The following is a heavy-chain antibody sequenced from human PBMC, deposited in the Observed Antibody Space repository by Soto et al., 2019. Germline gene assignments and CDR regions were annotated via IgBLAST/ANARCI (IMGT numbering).Heavy chain of an antibody. V-gene: IGHV4-30-4*01. Sequence: SETLSLTCTVSGGSISSGDYHWSWIRQPPGKGLEWIGYIYYSGSTYYNPSLKSRVTISVDTSKNQFSLKLSSVTAADTAVYYCARDRRITGTTYYYYGMDVWGQGTTVTVSS. D-gene: IGHD1-7*01. CDR2: IYYSGST. CDR1: GGSISSGDYH. CDR3: ARDRRITGTTYYYYGMDV. J-gene: IGHJ6*02.